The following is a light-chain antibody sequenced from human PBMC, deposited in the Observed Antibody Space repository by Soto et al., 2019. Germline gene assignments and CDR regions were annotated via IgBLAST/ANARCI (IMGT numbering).Light chain of an antibody. J-gene: IGKJ1*01. V-gene: IGKV2-28*01. CDR2: LGS. Sequence: DIVMTQSPLFLAVSPGEPASISCRSSQSLLQSNGYNYLDWYLQKPGQSPQLLIYLGSSRASGVPDRFSGSGSGTEFTLTISSLQPDDFATYYCQHYNSHSEAFGQGTKVDIK. CDR3: QHYNSHSEA. CDR1: QSLLQSNGYNY.